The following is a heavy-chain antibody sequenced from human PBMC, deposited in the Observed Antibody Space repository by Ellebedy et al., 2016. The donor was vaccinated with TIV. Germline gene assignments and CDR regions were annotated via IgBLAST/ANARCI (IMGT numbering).Heavy chain of an antibody. CDR2: INAGNGNT. CDR3: AKGPQAARRNWFDP. Sequence: AASVKVSCKASGYTFTSYAMHWVRQAPGQRLEWMGWINAGNGNTKYSQKFQGRVTITRDTSASTAYMELSSLRSEDTAVYYCAKGPQAARRNWFDPWGQGTLVTVSS. D-gene: IGHD6-6*01. J-gene: IGHJ5*02. CDR1: GYTFTSYA. V-gene: IGHV1-3*01.